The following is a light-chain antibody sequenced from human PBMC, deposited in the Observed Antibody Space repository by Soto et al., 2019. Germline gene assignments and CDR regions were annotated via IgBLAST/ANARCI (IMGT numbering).Light chain of an antibody. J-gene: IGLJ1*01. CDR1: SSNIGSNT. CDR2: SNN. CDR3: AARDDSLKGV. V-gene: IGLV1-44*01. Sequence: QSALTQPPSASGAPGQRGSNPCSGNSSNIGSNTVNWYQQLPGTAPKLLTYSNNQRPSGVPDRFSGSKSGTSASLAISGLQSEDEAAYYCAARDDSLKGVFGTGTKVTVL.